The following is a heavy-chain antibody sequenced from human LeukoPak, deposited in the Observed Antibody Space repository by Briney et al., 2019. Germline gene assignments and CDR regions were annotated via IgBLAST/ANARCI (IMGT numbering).Heavy chain of an antibody. V-gene: IGHV4-39*01. Sequence: KPSETLSLTCTVSGGSISTSGYFWGWIRQPPGKGLEWIGSISYSSENTYYKPSLKSRVTISVDTSKNQFSLKLTSVTAADTAVYYCTRYYYGSGSREMGFDPWGQGTLVTVSS. CDR3: TRYYYGSGSREMGFDP. CDR1: GGSISTSGYF. CDR2: ISYSSENT. D-gene: IGHD3-10*01. J-gene: IGHJ5*02.